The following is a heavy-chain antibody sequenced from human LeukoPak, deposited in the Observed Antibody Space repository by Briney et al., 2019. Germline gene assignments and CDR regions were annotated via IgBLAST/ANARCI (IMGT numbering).Heavy chain of an antibody. J-gene: IGHJ4*01. CDR1: GFTFSSYA. Sequence: GGSLRLSCAASGFTFSSYAMSWVRQAPGKGLEWVSAISGSGGSTYYADSVKGRFTISRDNSKNTLYLQMNSLRAEDTAVYYCASPGYDILTPLDYWGQEPWSPSPQ. D-gene: IGHD3-9*01. CDR2: ISGSGGST. CDR3: ASPGYDILTPLDY. V-gene: IGHV3-23*01.